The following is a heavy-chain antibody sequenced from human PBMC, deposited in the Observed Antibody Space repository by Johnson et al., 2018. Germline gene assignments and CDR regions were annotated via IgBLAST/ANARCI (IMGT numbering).Heavy chain of an antibody. J-gene: IGHJ3*02. CDR2: LKSKNEGGTT. CDR1: GFTFSDAW. Sequence: VQLVESGGGLVNPGGSLRLSCAASGFTFSDAWMNWVRQAPGKGLEGVGRLKSKNEGGTTDYAAPGKGSVTISRDDSKSTLYLRMHSLKTEDTAVYYCNENTLLGIWGQGTMVTGSS. CDR3: NENTLLGI. D-gene: IGHD1/OR15-1a*01. V-gene: IGHV3-15*07.